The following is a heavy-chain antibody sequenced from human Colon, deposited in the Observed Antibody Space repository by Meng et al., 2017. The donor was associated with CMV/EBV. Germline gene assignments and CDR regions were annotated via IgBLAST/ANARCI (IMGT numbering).Heavy chain of an antibody. J-gene: IGHJ4*02. V-gene: IGHV3-53*01. CDR3: ARDLYKTTVPN. CDR2: IYSGGST. D-gene: IGHD4-17*01. Sequence: GGSLRLSCAASGFTVSSNYMSWVRQAPGKGLEWVSVIYSGGSTYYADSVKGRFTISRDNSKNTLYLQMNSLRAEDTAVYYCARDLYKTTVPNWGQGTLVTVSS. CDR1: GFTVSSNY.